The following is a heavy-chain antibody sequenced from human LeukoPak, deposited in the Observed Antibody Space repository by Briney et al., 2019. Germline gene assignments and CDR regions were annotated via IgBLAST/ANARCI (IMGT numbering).Heavy chain of an antibody. J-gene: IGHJ4*02. CDR1: GYSISSGYY. Sequence: KSSETLSLTCSVSGYSISSGYYCGWIRPPPGKGLEWIARIYHSWSAYYNPSLKSRVTISGDTSNNQYSLNLSSVTAADTAVYYCATYQFRGPTSHYFDYWGQGTLVTVSS. CDR3: ATYQFRGPTSHYFDY. D-gene: IGHD3-10*01. CDR2: IYHSWSA. V-gene: IGHV4-38-2*02.